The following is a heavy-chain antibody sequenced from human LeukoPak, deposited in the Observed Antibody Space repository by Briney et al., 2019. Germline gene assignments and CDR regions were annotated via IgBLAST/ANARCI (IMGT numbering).Heavy chain of an antibody. CDR1: GFTFSSYA. CDR2: LSYDGSNK. J-gene: IGHJ4*02. D-gene: IGHD2-2*03. CDR3: ARDMDIVVVPAAMTFDY. Sequence: PGGSLRLSCAASGFTFSSYAMHWVRQAPGKGLEWVAVLSYDGSNKYYADSVKGRFTISRDNSKNTLYLQMNSLRAEDTAVYYCARDMDIVVVPAAMTFDYWGQGTLVTVSS. V-gene: IGHV3-30-3*01.